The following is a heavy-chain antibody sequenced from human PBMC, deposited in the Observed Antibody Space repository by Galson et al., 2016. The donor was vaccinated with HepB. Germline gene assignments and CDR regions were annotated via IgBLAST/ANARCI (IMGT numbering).Heavy chain of an antibody. CDR3: ARDGYYDSSGYYCDY. CDR1: FRSYG. CDR2: ISGYNGNT. J-gene: IGHJ4*02. Sequence: FRSYGITWVRQAPGQGLEWMGWISGYNGNTDYAHKFQGRVTMTTDTSTSTAYMELGNLRSDDAALYYCARDGYYDSSGYYCDYWGQGTLVTVSS. D-gene: IGHD3-22*01. V-gene: IGHV1-18*01.